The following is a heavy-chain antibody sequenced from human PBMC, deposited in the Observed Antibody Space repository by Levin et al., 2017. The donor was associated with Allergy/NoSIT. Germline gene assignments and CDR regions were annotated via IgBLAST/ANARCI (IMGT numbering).Heavy chain of an antibody. D-gene: IGHD3-3*01. CDR1: GFTFSSYE. V-gene: IGHV3-48*03. CDR2: ISSTGSTI. CDR3: ARQLGNFWSGYNYFDY. Sequence: HGESLKISCVASGFTFSSYEMNWVRRAPGKGLEWVSYISSTGSTIYSADSVKGRFTISRDNAKNSLYLHMNSLRAEDTAVYYCARQLGNFWSGYNYFDYWGQGTLVTVSS. J-gene: IGHJ4*02.